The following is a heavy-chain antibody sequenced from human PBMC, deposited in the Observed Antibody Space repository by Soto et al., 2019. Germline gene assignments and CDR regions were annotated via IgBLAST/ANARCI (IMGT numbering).Heavy chain of an antibody. CDR3: ASPYYDFWSGYYDAFDI. CDR2: ISSSSSYI. J-gene: IGHJ3*02. CDR1: GFTFSSYS. Sequence: GGSLRLSCAASGFTFSSYSMNWVRQAPEKGLEWVSSISSSSSYIYYADSVKGRFTISRDNAKNSLYLQMNSLRAEDTAVYYCASPYYDFWSGYYDAFDIWGQGTMVTVSS. D-gene: IGHD3-3*01. V-gene: IGHV3-21*01.